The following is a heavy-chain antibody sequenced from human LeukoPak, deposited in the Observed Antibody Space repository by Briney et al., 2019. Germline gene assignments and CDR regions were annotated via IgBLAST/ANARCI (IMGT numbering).Heavy chain of an antibody. CDR2: ISGSGGST. J-gene: IGHJ3*02. Sequence: GGSLRLSCAASGFTFSSYAMSWVRQAPGKGLEWVSAISGSGGSTYYADSVKGRFTISRDNAKNSLYLQMNSLRAEDTALYYCAKAYYDSSGYYTLRAFDIWGQGTMVTVSS. CDR3: AKAYYDSSGYYTLRAFDI. CDR1: GFTFSSYA. V-gene: IGHV3-23*01. D-gene: IGHD3-22*01.